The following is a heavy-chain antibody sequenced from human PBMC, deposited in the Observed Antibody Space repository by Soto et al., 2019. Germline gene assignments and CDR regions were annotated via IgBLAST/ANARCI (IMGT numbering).Heavy chain of an antibody. Sequence: GSLRLSCAASGFTFSNYWMHWVRQAPGKGLVWVSRINSDGGTTSYADSVKGRFTISRDNAKNTLYLQMNGLRAEDTAVYYCARVGNGEYVFYYWGQGTLVTVSS. CDR1: GFTFSNYW. CDR2: INSDGGTT. CDR3: ARVGNGEYVFYY. V-gene: IGHV3-74*01. J-gene: IGHJ4*02. D-gene: IGHD3-16*01.